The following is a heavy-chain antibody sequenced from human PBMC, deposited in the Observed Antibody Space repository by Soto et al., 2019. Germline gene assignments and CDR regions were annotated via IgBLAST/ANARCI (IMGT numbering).Heavy chain of an antibody. V-gene: IGHV3-23*01. CDR2: ISGSGGST. J-gene: IGHJ4*02. CDR1: GFTFSSYG. Sequence: EVQLLESGGGLVQPGGSLRLSCAASGFTFSSYGMSWVRQAPGKGLEWVSSISGSGGSTYYADSVKCRFTISRDNSKNTLYLQMNSLRAEDTAVYYCAKASAPGGTYFPLWFWGQGTLVTVSS. CDR3: AKASAPGGTYFPLWF. D-gene: IGHD1-26*01.